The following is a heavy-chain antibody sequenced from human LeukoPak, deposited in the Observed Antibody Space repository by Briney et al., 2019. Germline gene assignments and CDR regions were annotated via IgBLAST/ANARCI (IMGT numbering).Heavy chain of an antibody. CDR2: IWYDGSNK. Sequence: GGSLRLSCAASGFTFSSYGMDWVRQAPGKGLEWVAVIWYDGSNKYYADSVKGRFTISRDNSKNTLHLQMNSLRAEDTAVYYCARNSIVGATGNFDYWGQGTLVTVSS. J-gene: IGHJ4*02. CDR3: ARNSIVGATGNFDY. CDR1: GFTFSSYG. V-gene: IGHV3-33*08. D-gene: IGHD1-26*01.